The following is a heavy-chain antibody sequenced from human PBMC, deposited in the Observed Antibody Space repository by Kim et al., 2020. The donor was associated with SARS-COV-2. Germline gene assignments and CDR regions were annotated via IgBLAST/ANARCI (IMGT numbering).Heavy chain of an antibody. Sequence: GGSLRLSCAASGFTFSDHWMTWVRQAPGKGLEWVANIKQDGGDKHYVDSVKGRFTVSRDNDKNSVYLQMNSMRADDTAVYYCARHTFYHFDFWGPGTLVTVSS. D-gene: IGHD3-16*01. V-gene: IGHV3-7*01. CDR2: IKQDGGDK. CDR1: GFTFSDHW. J-gene: IGHJ4*02. CDR3: ARHTFYHFDF.